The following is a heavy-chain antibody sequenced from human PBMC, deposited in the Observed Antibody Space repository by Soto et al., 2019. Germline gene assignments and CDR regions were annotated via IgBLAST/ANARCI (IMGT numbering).Heavy chain of an antibody. Sequence: GGSLRLSCAASGFSFSNYAMHWVRQAPGKGLEWVAVISHDESDEFYADSVKGRFTISRDNSKNTMYLQMNSLRAEDTAVYFCARELVAKQLGFDFWGQGILVTVPQ. CDR1: GFSFSNYA. V-gene: IGHV3-30-3*01. D-gene: IGHD5-12*01. CDR3: ARELVAKQLGFDF. CDR2: ISHDESDE. J-gene: IGHJ4*02.